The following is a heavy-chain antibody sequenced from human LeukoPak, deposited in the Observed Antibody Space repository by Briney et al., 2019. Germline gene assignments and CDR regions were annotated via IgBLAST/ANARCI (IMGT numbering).Heavy chain of an antibody. CDR2: INPSGGST. D-gene: IGHD7-27*01. V-gene: IGHV1-46*01. J-gene: IGHJ4*02. CDR1: GYTLTSYY. CDR3: AKDGALANWGPVFFDH. Sequence: ASVKVSCKASGYTLTSYYMHWVRQAPGQGLEWMGIINPSGGSTSYAQKFQGRVTMTRDTSTSTVYMELSSLRPEDTAFYYCAKDGALANWGPVFFDHWGQGTLVTVSS.